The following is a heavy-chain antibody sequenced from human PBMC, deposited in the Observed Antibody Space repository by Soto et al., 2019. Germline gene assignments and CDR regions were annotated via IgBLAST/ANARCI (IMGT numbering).Heavy chain of an antibody. CDR1: GFTFSSYA. Sequence: PGGSLRLSCAASGFTFSSYAMSWVRQAPGKGLDWVSAISSSGDHTFYADSVKGRFTISRDNSKNTLYLQVNSLRAEDTAVYYCAKLLRPGLQFFDFWGQGTLVTVSS. J-gene: IGHJ4*02. V-gene: IGHV3-23*01. D-gene: IGHD4-4*01. CDR3: AKLLRPGLQFFDF. CDR2: ISSSGDHT.